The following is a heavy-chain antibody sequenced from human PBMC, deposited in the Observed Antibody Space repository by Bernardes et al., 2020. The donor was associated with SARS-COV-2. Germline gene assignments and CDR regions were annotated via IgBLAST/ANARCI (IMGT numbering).Heavy chain of an antibody. Sequence: GGSLRLSCAASGFTFDDYAMHWVRQAPGKGLEWVSLISGDGGSTYYADSVKGRFTISRDNSKNSLYLQMNSLRTEDTALYYCAKEQRQWLGYYYYYGMDVWGQGTTVTVSS. J-gene: IGHJ6*02. V-gene: IGHV3-43*02. CDR1: GFTFDDYA. CDR2: ISGDGGST. CDR3: AKEQRQWLGYYYYYGMDV. D-gene: IGHD6-19*01.